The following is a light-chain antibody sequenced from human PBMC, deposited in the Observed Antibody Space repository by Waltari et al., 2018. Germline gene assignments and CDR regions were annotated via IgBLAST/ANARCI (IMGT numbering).Light chain of an antibody. CDR1: SSDVGGYES. V-gene: IGLV2-14*03. CDR2: DVN. J-gene: IGLJ2*01. CDR3: SSQSTKNGVI. Sequence: QSALTQPASVSGSPGQSITISCTGSSSDVGGYESFSWYEDHPGQAPKVIIYDVNKRPSGVSDRFSGSKSGNTASLTISGLQAEDEATFYCSSQSTKNGVIFGGGTKVTVL.